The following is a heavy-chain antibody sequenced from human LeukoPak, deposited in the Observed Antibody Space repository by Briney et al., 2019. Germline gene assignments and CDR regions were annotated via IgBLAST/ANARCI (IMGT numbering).Heavy chain of an antibody. Sequence: PSQTLSLTCTVSGGSISSGGYYWSWIRQHPGKGLEWIGYIYYSGSTYYNPSLESRVTISVDTSKNQFSLKLSSVTAADTAVYYCARDVRSSSSWYGMDVWGQGTTVTVSS. J-gene: IGHJ6*02. CDR1: GGSISSGGYY. D-gene: IGHD6-13*01. CDR2: IYYSGST. V-gene: IGHV4-31*03. CDR3: ARDVRSSSSWYGMDV.